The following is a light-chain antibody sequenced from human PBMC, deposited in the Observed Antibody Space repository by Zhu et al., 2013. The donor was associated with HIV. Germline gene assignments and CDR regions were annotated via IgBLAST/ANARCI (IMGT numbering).Light chain of an antibody. CDR1: SSDVGGYKH. J-gene: IGLJ2*01. CDR2: EVT. Sequence: QSALSQPRSVSGSPGQSVTISCTGTSSDVGGYKHVSWYQQHPGKAPKLIIYEVTKRPSGVSDRFSGSKSGNTASLTISGLQSEDEADYYCSSYTSSGTYVLFGGGTKLTVL. V-gene: IGLV2-11*01. CDR3: SSYTSSGTYVL.